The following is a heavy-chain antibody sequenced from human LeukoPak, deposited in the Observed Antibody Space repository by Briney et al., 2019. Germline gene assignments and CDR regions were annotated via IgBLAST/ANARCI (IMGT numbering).Heavy chain of an antibody. CDR3: ARVGRYSSSWYVDY. CDR2: IYHSGST. CDR1: GGSISSGGYY. Sequence: TSETLSLTCTVSGGSISSGGYYWSWIRQPPGKGLEWIGYIYHSGSTYYNPSLKSRVTISVDRSKNQFSLKLSSVTAADTAVYYCARVGRYSSSWYVDYWGQGTLVTVSS. D-gene: IGHD6-13*01. J-gene: IGHJ4*02. V-gene: IGHV4-30-2*01.